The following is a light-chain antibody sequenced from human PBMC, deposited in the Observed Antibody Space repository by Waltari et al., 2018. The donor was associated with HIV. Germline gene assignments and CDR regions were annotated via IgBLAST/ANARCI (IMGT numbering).Light chain of an antibody. Sequence: DIQMTQSLSALSASVGDRVTITCRSSQNIANYVNWYRQKVGEAPKPLVFAATTLQSGVPSRFSASGSGTEFTLTIASLEPEDFAMYFCQQTYSTPPYTFGQGTK. J-gene: IGKJ2*01. V-gene: IGKV1-39*01. CDR2: AAT. CDR3: QQTYSTPPYT. CDR1: QNIANY.